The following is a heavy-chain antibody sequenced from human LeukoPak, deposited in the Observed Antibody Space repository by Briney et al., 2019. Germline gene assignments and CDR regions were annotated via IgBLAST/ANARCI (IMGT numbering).Heavy chain of an antibody. Sequence: PSETLSLTCTVSGGSISSGGYYWSWIRQHPGKGLEWIGYIYYSGSTYYNPSLKSRVTISVDTSKNQFSLKLSSVTAADTAVYYCARCVTTVTTESFDIWGQGTMVTVSS. D-gene: IGHD4-11*01. V-gene: IGHV4-31*03. CDR2: IYYSGST. J-gene: IGHJ3*02. CDR3: ARCVTTVTTESFDI. CDR1: GGSISSGGYY.